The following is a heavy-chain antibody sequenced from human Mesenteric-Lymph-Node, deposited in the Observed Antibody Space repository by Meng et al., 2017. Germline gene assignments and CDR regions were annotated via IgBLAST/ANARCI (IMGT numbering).Heavy chain of an antibody. D-gene: IGHD5-18*01. J-gene: IGHJ4*02. CDR1: GGSISSYY. V-gene: IGHV4-59*01. CDR3: ARVSAMDYYFDY. CDR2: IYYSGST. Sequence: SETLSLTCTVSGGSISSYYWSWIRQPPGKGLEWIGYIYYSGSTNYNPALKSRVTISVDTSKNQFSLKMSSVTAADTAVYYCARVSAMDYYFDYWGQGTLVTVSS.